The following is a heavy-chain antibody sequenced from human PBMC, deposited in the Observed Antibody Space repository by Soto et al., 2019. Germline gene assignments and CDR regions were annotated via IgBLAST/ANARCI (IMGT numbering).Heavy chain of an antibody. CDR2: IYYSGST. D-gene: IGHD2-2*01. V-gene: IGHV4-59*08. Sequence: LSLTCTVSGSFINSYYWSWIRHPPCKKLYWIGYIYYSGSTKYNPSLKSRITISVDTSKNQFSLKVTSVTAADTAVYYCARLHGYCISSSCHGHYAMDVWGQGTTVTVPS. CDR1: GSFINSYY. J-gene: IGHJ6*02. CDR3: ARLHGYCISSSCHGHYAMDV.